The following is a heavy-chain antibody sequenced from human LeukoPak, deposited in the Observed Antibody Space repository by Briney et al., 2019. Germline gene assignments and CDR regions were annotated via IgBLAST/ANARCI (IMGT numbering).Heavy chain of an antibody. V-gene: IGHV3-30*18. J-gene: IGHJ5*02. D-gene: IGHD3-22*01. CDR3: AKEGSGYYR. CDR2: ISYDGSNK. CDR1: GFTFSSYG. Sequence: GRSLRLSCAASGFTFSSYGMHWVRQAPGNGPEWVAVISYDGSNKYYADSVKGRFTISRDNSKNTLSLQMNSLRVEDTAMYYCAKEGSGYYRWGQGTPVTVSS.